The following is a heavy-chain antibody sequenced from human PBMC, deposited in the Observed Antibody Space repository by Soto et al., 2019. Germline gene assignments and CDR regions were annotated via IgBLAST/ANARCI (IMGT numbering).Heavy chain of an antibody. J-gene: IGHJ6*02. CDR3: ARDRAAPTRITIFGVVIDYYGMDV. CDR1: GYTFTSYG. CDR2: ISAYNGNT. D-gene: IGHD3-3*01. Sequence: ASVKVSCKASGYTFTSYGISWVRQAPGQGLEWMGWISAYNGNTNYAQKPQGRVTMTTDTSTSTAYMELRSLRSDDTAVYYCARDRAAPTRITIFGVVIDYYGMDVWGQGTTVTVSS. V-gene: IGHV1-18*01.